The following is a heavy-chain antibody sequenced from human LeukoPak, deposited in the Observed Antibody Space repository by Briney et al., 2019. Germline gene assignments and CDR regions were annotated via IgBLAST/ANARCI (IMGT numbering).Heavy chain of an antibody. J-gene: IGHJ4*02. CDR1: GFTFSSYA. CDR3: ARESESRGLVLDY. Sequence: GGSLRLSCAASGFTFSSYAMSWVRQAPGKGLEWVPAISGSGGSTYYADSVKGRFTISRDNSKNTLYLQMNSLRAEDTAVYYCARESESRGLVLDYWGQGTLVTVSS. V-gene: IGHV3-23*01. D-gene: IGHD6-19*01. CDR2: ISGSGGST.